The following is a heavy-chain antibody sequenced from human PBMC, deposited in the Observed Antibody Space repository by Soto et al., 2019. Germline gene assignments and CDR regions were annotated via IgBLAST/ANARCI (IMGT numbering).Heavy chain of an antibody. J-gene: IGHJ4*02. CDR3: ARDNLEDIDLRGYCFDS. Sequence: QVQLEQSGAEVKKPGSSVKVSCKVSGATFSTSSISWVRQAPGQGLEWMGAIIPIFGTTNYAQEFQGRLTITADESTRTAYMELTTLGSQDTAVYFCARDNLEDIDLRGYCFDSWGQGTMVTISS. CDR1: GATFSTSS. V-gene: IGHV1-69*01. D-gene: IGHD3-3*01. CDR2: IIPIFGTT.